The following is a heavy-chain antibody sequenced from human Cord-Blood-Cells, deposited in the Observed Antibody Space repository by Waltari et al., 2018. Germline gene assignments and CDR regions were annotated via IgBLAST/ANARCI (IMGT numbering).Heavy chain of an antibody. CDR2: IYYSGST. CDR1: GGSISSSSYY. J-gene: IGHJ4*02. D-gene: IGHD1-26*01. CDR3: ARRRSSSTVGATFDY. V-gene: IGHV4-39*01. Sequence: QLQLQESGPGLVKPSETLSLTCTVSGGSISSSSYYWAWIRQPPGKGLEWIGSIYYSGSTYYNPALKSRVTISVDTSKNQFSLKLSSVTAADTAVYYCARRRSSSTVGATFDYWGQGTLVTVSS.